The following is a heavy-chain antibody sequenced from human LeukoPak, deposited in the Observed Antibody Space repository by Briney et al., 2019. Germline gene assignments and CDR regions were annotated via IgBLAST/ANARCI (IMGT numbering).Heavy chain of an antibody. Sequence: PGGSLTLSCAGSGFSVSNNYMSWVRQAPGKGLEWVSGISSGGTAHYADSVMGRFTVSRDNSKNTLHLQMNSLRAEDTAVYYCARDDGRSGCAHWGQGTLVTVSS. J-gene: IGHJ4*02. CDR2: ISSGGTA. V-gene: IGHV3-53*01. CDR1: GFSVSNNY. CDR3: ARDDGRSGCAH. D-gene: IGHD3-3*01.